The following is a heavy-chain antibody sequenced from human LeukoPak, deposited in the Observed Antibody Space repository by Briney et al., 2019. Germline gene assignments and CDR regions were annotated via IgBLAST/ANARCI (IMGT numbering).Heavy chain of an antibody. Sequence: ASVKVSCKAFGYTFTNNWMHWVRQAPGQGPEWMGLISPTGGSTAYAQKFQGRVTLTRDMSTSTDYLELSSLRSEDTAVYYCARDNSVRDEAWWFYPWGQGTLVTVSS. CDR2: ISPTGGST. D-gene: IGHD5-24*01. J-gene: IGHJ5*02. CDR3: ARDNSVRDEAWWFYP. V-gene: IGHV1-46*01. CDR1: GYTFTNNW.